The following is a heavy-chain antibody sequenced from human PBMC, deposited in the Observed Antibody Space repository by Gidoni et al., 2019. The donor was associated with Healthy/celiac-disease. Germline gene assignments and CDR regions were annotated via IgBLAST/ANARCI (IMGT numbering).Heavy chain of an antibody. V-gene: IGHV3-21*01. CDR1: GLPSSSCS. CDR3: ARVTEVGSWYYFDY. D-gene: IGHD6-13*01. J-gene: IGHJ4*02. Sequence: EVQLVASGGGLVMPGGSLSLSCAASGLPSSSCSMTWVRQAQGKGLEWFSSISSSSRYIYYADSVKGRFTISRDNAKNSLYLQMNSLRAEDTAVYYCARVTEVGSWYYFDYWGQGTLVTVSS. CDR2: ISSSSRYI.